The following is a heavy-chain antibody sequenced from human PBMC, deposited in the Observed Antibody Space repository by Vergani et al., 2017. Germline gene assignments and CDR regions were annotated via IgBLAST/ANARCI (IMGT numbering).Heavy chain of an antibody. CDR3: AKPVPYHNYFDY. CDR2: LSASDRRT. Sequence: EVQLVESGGGLIHPGGSLRLSCEGSGFSFSGYWMHWVRQSPEKGLVWVSTLSASDRRTHYADSVKGRFTISRDNSKNTLFLHMNSLRPEDTAVYYCAKPVPYHNYFDYWGQGTLVTVSS. J-gene: IGHJ4*02. V-gene: IGHV3-74*01. CDR1: GFSFSGYW. D-gene: IGHD1-14*01.